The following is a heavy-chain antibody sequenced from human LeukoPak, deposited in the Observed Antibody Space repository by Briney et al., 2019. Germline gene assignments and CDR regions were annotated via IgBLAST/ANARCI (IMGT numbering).Heavy chain of an antibody. V-gene: IGHV3-53*01. CDR2: IYSGGST. D-gene: IGHD3-10*01. J-gene: IGHJ4*02. CDR3: ARALYGSGNGYFDY. CDR1: GFTVSSNC. Sequence: GGSLRLSCAASGFTVSSNCMSWVRQAAGKGLEWVSVIYSGGSTYYADSVKGRFTISRDNSKNTLYLQMNSLRAEDTAVYYCARALYGSGNGYFDYWGQGTLFTVSS.